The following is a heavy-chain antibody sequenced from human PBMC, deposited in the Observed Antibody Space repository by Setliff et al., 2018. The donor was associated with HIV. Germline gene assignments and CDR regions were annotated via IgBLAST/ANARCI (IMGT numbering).Heavy chain of an antibody. D-gene: IGHD6-19*01. V-gene: IGHV3-53*01. Sequence: SLRLSCAASGFTVSSNFMSWVRQAPGKGLEWVSIMYSGGSTYYADSVKGRFTISRDNSKNTLYLQMKTLRVEDTAVYYCARDPPGIAVAGTDIWGQGTMVTVSS. CDR3: ARDPPGIAVAGTDI. CDR1: GFTVSSNF. J-gene: IGHJ3*02. CDR2: MYSGGST.